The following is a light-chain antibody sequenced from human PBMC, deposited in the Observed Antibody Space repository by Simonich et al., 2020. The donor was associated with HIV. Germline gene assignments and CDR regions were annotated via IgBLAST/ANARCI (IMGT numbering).Light chain of an antibody. CDR1: SSNIGAGYD. CDR2: GDN. Sequence: QSVLTQPPSVSGAPGLRVTISCTGTSSNIGAGYDVHWYQQLPGTAPKLRIHGDNNRPSGVPDRFSGSKSGTSASLAITGLRAEDEADYYCQSYDSSLSGWVFGGGTRVTVL. J-gene: IGLJ3*02. CDR3: QSYDSSLSGWV. V-gene: IGLV1-40*01.